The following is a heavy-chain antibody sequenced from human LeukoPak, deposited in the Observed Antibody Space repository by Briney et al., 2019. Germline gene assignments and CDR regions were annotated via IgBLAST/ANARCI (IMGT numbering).Heavy chain of an antibody. J-gene: IGHJ3*02. CDR3: ARLTYGDYVSGAFDI. CDR1: SYSIRRGYY. CDR2: IYRSGST. D-gene: IGHD4-17*01. V-gene: IGHV4-38-2*01. Sequence: SETLSLTCAVSSYSIRRGYYWGWIRQPPGEGLEWIGSIYRSGSTYYNPSLKSRVIISVGTSKNQFSLKLSSATAADTAVYYCARLTYGDYVSGAFDIWGQGTMVTVSS.